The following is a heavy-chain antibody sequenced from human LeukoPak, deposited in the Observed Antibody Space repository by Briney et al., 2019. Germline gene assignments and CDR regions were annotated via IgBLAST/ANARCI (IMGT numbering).Heavy chain of an antibody. V-gene: IGHV3-23*01. J-gene: IGHJ5*02. CDR1: GFTFSSYA. D-gene: IGHD2-15*01. CDR2: ITGSGGST. CDR3: AKDGRLICSGACYGAS. Sequence: QPGGSLRLSCAASGFTFSSYAMSWVRQAPGKGLELVSAITGSGGSTYYADSVKGRFTISRDNSDNTLYLQMNSLRAEDTALYYCAKDGRLICSGACYGASWGQGTLVTVSS.